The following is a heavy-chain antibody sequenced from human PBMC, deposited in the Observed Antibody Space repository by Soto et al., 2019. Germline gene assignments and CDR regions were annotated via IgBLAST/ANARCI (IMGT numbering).Heavy chain of an antibody. Sequence: QVQLVQSGAEVKKPGSSVKVSCKASGGTXXSYSINWVRXXPXQGLXWMGEIIPIFGTANYAQKFQGRVXXTADESTSTAYXELSSLRXXXXXVYYXARDGGRHSXXXXYXXQGTLVTVSS. CDR1: GGTXXSYS. J-gene: IGHJ4*02. V-gene: IGHV1-69*01. D-gene: IGHD1-26*01. CDR2: IIPIFGTA. CDR3: ARDGGRHSXXXXY.